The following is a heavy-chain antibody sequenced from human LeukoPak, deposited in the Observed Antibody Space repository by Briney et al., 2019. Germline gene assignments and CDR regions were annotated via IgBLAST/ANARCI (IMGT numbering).Heavy chain of an antibody. CDR2: IYYSGST. D-gene: IGHD6-6*01. CDR3: ARGWQLVGYYFDY. Sequence: SETLSLTCTVCGGSISSHYWRWIREPPGKGLEGIGYIYYSGSTNYNPSLKSRVTISVDTSKNQFSLKLSSVTAADTAVYYCARGWQLVGYYFDYWGQGTLVTVSS. CDR1: GGSISSHY. J-gene: IGHJ4*02. V-gene: IGHV4-59*11.